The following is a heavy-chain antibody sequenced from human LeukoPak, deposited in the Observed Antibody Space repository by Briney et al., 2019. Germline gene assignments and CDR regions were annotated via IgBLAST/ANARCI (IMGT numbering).Heavy chain of an antibody. CDR1: GFMFSEYG. Sequence: GGSLKLSCAASGFMFSEYGMHWVRQAPGRGPEGVAFIRDDGSSQYFTESVKGRFTISRDNSKNTVSLQMNNLRSEDTAVYYCAKDWGARGCCGDYFDYWGQGSLVTVSS. V-gene: IGHV3-30*02. D-gene: IGHD6-19*01. J-gene: IGHJ4*02. CDR3: AKDWGARGCCGDYFDY. CDR2: IRDDGSSQ.